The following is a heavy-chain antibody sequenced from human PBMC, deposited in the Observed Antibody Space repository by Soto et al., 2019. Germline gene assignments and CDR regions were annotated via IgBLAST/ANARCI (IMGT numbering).Heavy chain of an antibody. D-gene: IGHD6-19*01. Sequence: EVQLLESGGGLIQPGGSLRLSCEASGFTFSNYGMTWVRLAPGKGLEWVSTISGSGGRTFYADPVKGRFTISRDNSKNTLYLQMNRLRAEDTAVYYCAKEIIASTLADFFDYWGQGTLVTVSS. V-gene: IGHV3-23*01. J-gene: IGHJ4*02. CDR3: AKEIIASTLADFFDY. CDR1: GFTFSNYG. CDR2: ISGSGGRT.